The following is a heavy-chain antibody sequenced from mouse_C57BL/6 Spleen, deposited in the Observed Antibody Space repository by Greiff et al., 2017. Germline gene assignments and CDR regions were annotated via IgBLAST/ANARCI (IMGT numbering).Heavy chain of an antibody. CDR1: GYAFTNYL. V-gene: IGHV1-54*01. CDR3: ARCEDGYYKENAMDY. CDR2: INPGSGGT. J-gene: IGHJ4*01. D-gene: IGHD2-3*01. Sequence: VQLQQSGAELVRPGTSVKVSCKASGYAFTNYLIEWVKQRPGQGLEWIGVINPGSGGTNYNEKFKGKATLTADKSSRTTYMQLSSLTSEDSAVYFCARCEDGYYKENAMDYWGQGTSVTVSS.